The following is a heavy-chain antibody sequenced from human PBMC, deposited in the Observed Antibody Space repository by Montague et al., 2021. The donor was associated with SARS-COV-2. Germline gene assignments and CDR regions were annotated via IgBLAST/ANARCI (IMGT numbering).Heavy chain of an antibody. CDR2: IYWDDDT. V-gene: IGHV2-5*02. J-gene: IGHJ4*02. CDR1: GFSLSTSGVG. CDR3: AHRRPGSGSYYFDY. Sequence: PALVKPTQTLTLTCTFSGFSLSTSGVGVGWIRQPPGKALEWLALIYWDDDTRYSPSLKSRLTITKDTSKNQVVLTMTNMDPVDTATYYCAHRRPGSGSYYFDYWGQGTLVTVSS. D-gene: IGHD3-10*01.